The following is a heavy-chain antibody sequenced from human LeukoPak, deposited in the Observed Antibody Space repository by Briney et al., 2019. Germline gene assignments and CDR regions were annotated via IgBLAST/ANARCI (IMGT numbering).Heavy chain of an antibody. J-gene: IGHJ4*02. CDR1: GYTFTGYY. CDR3: ARDYDILTGYETIDY. Sequence: ASVKVSCRASGYTFTGYYMHWVRQAPGQGLEWMGWINPNSGGTNYAQKFQGRVTMTRDTSISTAYMELNRLRSDDTAVYYCARDYDILTGYETIDYWGQGTLVTVSS. D-gene: IGHD3-9*01. CDR2: INPNSGGT. V-gene: IGHV1-2*02.